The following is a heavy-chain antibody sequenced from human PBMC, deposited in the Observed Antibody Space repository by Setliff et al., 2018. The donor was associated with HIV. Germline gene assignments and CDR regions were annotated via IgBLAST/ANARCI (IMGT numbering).Heavy chain of an antibody. V-gene: IGHV3-23*01. CDR3: AKEKGAHSYADY. J-gene: IGHJ4*02. CDR2: ISGSGDNT. CDR1: GFTFSSYA. D-gene: IGHD5-18*01. Sequence: LRLSCAASGFTFSSYAMSWVRQVPGKGLAWVSAISGSGDNTYYADSVKGRFTISRDNSENTLYLQMNSLRAEDTAVYYCAKEKGAHSYADYWGQGTLVTVSS.